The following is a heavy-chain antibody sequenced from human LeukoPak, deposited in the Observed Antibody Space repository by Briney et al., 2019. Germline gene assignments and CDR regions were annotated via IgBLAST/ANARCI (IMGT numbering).Heavy chain of an antibody. Sequence: SSLKVSCKASGGTFISYAISGVRQAPGQRRDWMGGIIPIFGTANYVQKFQGRVTITTDESTSTAYMELSSLRSEDTAVYYCVSVPSRFGYCSGGSCYPHFDYWGQGTLVTVSS. CDR2: IIPIFGTA. J-gene: IGHJ4*02. V-gene: IGHV1-69*05. CDR3: VSVPSRFGYCSGGSCYPHFDY. D-gene: IGHD2-15*01. CDR1: GGTFISYA.